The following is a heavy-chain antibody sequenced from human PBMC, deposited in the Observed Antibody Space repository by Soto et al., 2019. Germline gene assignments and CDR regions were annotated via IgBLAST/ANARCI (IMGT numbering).Heavy chain of an antibody. CDR3: SRGSFGYYGP. J-gene: IGHJ5*02. V-gene: IGHV3-49*04. Sequence: GGSLRLSCNCSGFRFSEHAMTWARQAPGKGLEWVGFIRNTPYGGTTDYAASVRGRFTISRDDSASIAYLQMNSLKTEDSGLYYCSRGSFGYYGPWGPGTLVTVSS. CDR1: GFRFSEHA. CDR2: IRNTPYGGTT. D-gene: IGHD2-2*03.